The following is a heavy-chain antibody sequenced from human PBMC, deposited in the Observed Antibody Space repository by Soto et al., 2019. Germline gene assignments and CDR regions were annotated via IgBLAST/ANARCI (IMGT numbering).Heavy chain of an antibody. J-gene: IGHJ3*02. D-gene: IGHD4-17*01. V-gene: IGHV4-31*03. CDR3: ARGTYGDYVYDAFDI. CDR1: GGSTSSSYY. Sequence: SETLSLTCTVSGGSTSSSYYWSWIRQHPGKGLEWIGYIYYSGSTYYNPPLKSRVTISVDTSKNQFSLKLSSVTAADTAVYYCARGTYGDYVYDAFDIWGQGTMVTVSS. CDR2: IYYSGST.